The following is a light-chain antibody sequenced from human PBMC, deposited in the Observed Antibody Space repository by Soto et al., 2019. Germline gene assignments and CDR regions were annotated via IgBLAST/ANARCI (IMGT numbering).Light chain of an antibody. V-gene: IGLV2-14*01. CDR1: GSDVGFYNY. Sequence: QSALTQPASVSGSPGQSIAISCTGSGSDVGFYNYVSWYQQHPGEVPKLIIFEVSNRPSGVSNRFSGSKSGNTASLTISGLQAEDEAAYYCSSYTTSSTRVFGTGTKVTVL. J-gene: IGLJ1*01. CDR2: EVS. CDR3: SSYTTSSTRV.